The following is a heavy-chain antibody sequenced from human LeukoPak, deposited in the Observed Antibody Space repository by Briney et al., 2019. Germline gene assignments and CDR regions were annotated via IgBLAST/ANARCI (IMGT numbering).Heavy chain of an antibody. CDR2: IESKTGGGTT. CDR3: STNYGGFFED. D-gene: IGHD4-23*01. Sequence: PGGSLRLSCAASGFTFSNARMSWVRQAPGKGLEWVGRIESKTGGGTTEYAAPVKGRFTISRDDSVNTLCMHMNSLKTEDTAVYYCSTNYGGFFEDWGQGTLVTVSS. CDR1: GFTFSNAR. J-gene: IGHJ4*02. V-gene: IGHV3-15*04.